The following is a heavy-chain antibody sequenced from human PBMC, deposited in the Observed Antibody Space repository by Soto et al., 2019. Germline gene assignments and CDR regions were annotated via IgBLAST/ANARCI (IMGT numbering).Heavy chain of an antibody. J-gene: IGHJ6*02. V-gene: IGHV3-53*01. CDR2: IYSGGST. Sequence: GGSLRLSCAASWFTVSSNHMSWVRQAPGKGLEWVSVIYSGGSTYYADSVKGRFTISRDNSKNTLYLQMNSLRAEDTAVYYCARDRQLVRDYYYYYGMDVWGQGTTVTVSS. D-gene: IGHD6-6*01. CDR1: WFTVSSNH. CDR3: ARDRQLVRDYYYYYGMDV.